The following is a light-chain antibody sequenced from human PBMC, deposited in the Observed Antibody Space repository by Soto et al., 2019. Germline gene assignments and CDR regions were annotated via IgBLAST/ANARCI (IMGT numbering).Light chain of an antibody. CDR3: QSYDSSLSGWV. J-gene: IGLJ3*02. CDR2: GNS. Sequence: QSVLTQPPSVSGAPGPRVTISCTGYNSNIGAGYDVHWYQQLPGTAPKLLIYGNSNRPSGVPDRFSASKSGASASLAITGLQAEDEADYYCQSYDSSLSGWVFGGGTKLTVL. V-gene: IGLV1-40*01. CDR1: NSNIGAGYD.